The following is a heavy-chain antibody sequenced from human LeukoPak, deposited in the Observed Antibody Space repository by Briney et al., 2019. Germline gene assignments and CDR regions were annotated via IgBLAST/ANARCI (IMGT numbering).Heavy chain of an antibody. V-gene: IGHV4-39*01. D-gene: IGHD3-22*01. CDR1: GGSISSSSYY. Sequence: SETLSLTCTVSGGSISSSSYYWGWIRQPPGKGLEWIGSIYYSGSTYYNPSLKSRVTISVDTSKNQFSLKLSSVTAADTAVYYCARREVVSSRNFDYWGQGTLVTVSS. CDR3: ARREVVSSRNFDY. CDR2: IYYSGST. J-gene: IGHJ4*02.